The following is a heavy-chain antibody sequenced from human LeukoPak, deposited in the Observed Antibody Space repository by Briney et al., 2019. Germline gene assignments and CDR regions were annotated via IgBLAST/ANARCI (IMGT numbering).Heavy chain of an antibody. V-gene: IGHV4-39*01. CDR3: ARHLLHFYDSSGYYS. CDR2: IYYSWST. Sequence: SETLSLTCTASGDSVSSSSYCWGWIRQPPGKGLEWIGSIYYSWSTYYNPSLKSRVTISVDTSKNQFSLKLSSVTAADTAVYYCARHLLHFYDSSGYYSWGQGTLVTVSS. J-gene: IGHJ4*02. D-gene: IGHD3-22*01. CDR1: GDSVSSSSYC.